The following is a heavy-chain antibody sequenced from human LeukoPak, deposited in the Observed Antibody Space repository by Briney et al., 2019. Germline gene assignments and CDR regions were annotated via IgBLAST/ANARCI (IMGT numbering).Heavy chain of an antibody. D-gene: IGHD5-18*01. CDR1: GGSISNGGYS. CDR3: ARDGHIYGYSFDY. V-gene: IGHV4-30-2*01. Sequence: SETLSLTCAVSGGSISNGGYSWNWIRQPPGKGLEWIGYIHHSGSTSYNPSLKSRVTISVDRSKNQFSLKLNSVTAADTAIYYCARDGHIYGYSFDYWGQGTLVTVSS. J-gene: IGHJ4*02. CDR2: IHHSGST.